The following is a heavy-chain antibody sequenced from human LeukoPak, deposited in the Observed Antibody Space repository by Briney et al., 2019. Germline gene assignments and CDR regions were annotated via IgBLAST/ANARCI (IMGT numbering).Heavy chain of an antibody. V-gene: IGHV4-59*01. Sequence: SETLSLTCTVSGGSISSYYWSWIRQPPGKGLEWIGYIYYSGSTNYNPSLKSRVTISVDTSKNQFSLKLSSVTAADTAVYYCARAGGNRRKWEASRNNYYFDYWGQGTLVTVSS. J-gene: IGHJ4*02. CDR1: GGSISSYY. CDR3: ARAGGNRRKWEASRNNYYFDY. D-gene: IGHD4-23*01. CDR2: IYYSGST.